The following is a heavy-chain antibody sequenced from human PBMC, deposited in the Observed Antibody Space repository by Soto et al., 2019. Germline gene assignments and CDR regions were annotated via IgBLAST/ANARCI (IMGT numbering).Heavy chain of an antibody. V-gene: IGHV5-51*01. CDR1: GYSFTTYW. CDR3: ARSSSTTSFDY. Sequence: HGESLKISCKGSGYSFTTYWIGWVRQMPGKGLEWMGIIYPGDSDTKYSPSFQGQVTVSADTSISTAYLQWSSLKASDTAMYYCARSSSTTSFDYWGQGTLVTVSS. D-gene: IGHD2-2*01. CDR2: IYPGDSDT. J-gene: IGHJ4*02.